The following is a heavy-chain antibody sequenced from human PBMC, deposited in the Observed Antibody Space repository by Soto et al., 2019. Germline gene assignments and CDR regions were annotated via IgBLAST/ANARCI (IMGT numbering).Heavy chain of an antibody. CDR3: ARVGGINWFDP. D-gene: IGHD3-16*01. CDR1: GGSISASSYY. V-gene: IGHV4-39*07. J-gene: IGHJ5*02. Sequence: SETLSLTCTVSGGSISASSYYWGWIRQPPGKGLEWIGSMDYSGSTYYNPSLKSRVTISVDTSKNQFSLKLSSVTAADTAVYYCARVGGINWFDPWGQGTLVTVSS. CDR2: MDYSGST.